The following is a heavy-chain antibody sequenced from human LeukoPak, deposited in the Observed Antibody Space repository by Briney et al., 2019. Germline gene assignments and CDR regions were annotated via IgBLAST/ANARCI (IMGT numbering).Heavy chain of an antibody. J-gene: IGHJ5*02. CDR3: AGYDFWSGYNWFDP. V-gene: IGHV1-69*13. D-gene: IGHD3-3*01. Sequence: GASVMVSCKASGGTFISYAISWVRQAPGQGLEWMGGIIPIFGTANYAQKFQGRVTITADESTSTAYMELSSLRSEDTAVYYCAGYDFWSGYNWFDPWGQGTLVTVSS. CDR2: IIPIFGTA. CDR1: GGTFISYA.